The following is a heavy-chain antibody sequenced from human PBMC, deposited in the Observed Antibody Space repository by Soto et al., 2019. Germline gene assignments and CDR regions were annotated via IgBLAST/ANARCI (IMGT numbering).Heavy chain of an antibody. V-gene: IGHV2-5*02. CDR1: EFSLSTSEVG. Sequence: QITLKESGPTVVKPTQTLTLTCTFTEFSLSTSEVGVVWVRQPPGKALEWLALIYWDDDKRYSPSLKNRITSAKDASKKQVVLKVANLYTSDTDTYVCAQRGVTSSALGYWGQGIQFTVSS. CDR3: AQRGVTSSALGY. D-gene: IGHD2-2*01. CDR2: IYWDDDK. J-gene: IGHJ4*02.